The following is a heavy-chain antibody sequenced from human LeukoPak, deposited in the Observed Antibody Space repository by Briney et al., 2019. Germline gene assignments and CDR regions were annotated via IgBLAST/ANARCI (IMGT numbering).Heavy chain of an antibody. J-gene: IGHJ4*02. CDR1: GYTFTDYY. Sequence: ASVKVSCKASGYTFTDYYMHWVQQAPGKGLEWMGLVDPEDGETIYAEKFQGRVTITADTSTDTAYMELSSLRSEDTAVYYCATSGAAAGPGYFDYWGQGTLVTVSS. CDR2: VDPEDGET. D-gene: IGHD6-13*01. V-gene: IGHV1-69-2*01. CDR3: ATSGAAAGPGYFDY.